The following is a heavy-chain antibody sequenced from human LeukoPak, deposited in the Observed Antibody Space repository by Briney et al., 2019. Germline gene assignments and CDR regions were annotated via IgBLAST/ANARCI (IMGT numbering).Heavy chain of an antibody. D-gene: IGHD3-22*01. CDR1: GFTFSSYS. J-gene: IGHJ5*02. V-gene: IGHV3-48*01. Sequence: GGSLRLSCAASGFTFSSYSMNWVRQAPGKGLEWVSYISSSSSTIYYADSVKGRFTISRDNAKNSLYLQMNSLRAEDTAVYYCARGPNYYDSSGYNNWFDPWGQGTLVTVSS. CDR2: ISSSSSTI. CDR3: ARGPNYYDSSGYNNWFDP.